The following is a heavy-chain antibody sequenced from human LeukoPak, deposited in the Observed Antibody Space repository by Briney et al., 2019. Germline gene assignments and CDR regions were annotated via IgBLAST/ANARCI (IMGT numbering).Heavy chain of an antibody. Sequence: PSETLSLTCTVSGGSISSYYWSWIRQPPGKGLEWIGYIYYSGSTNYNPSLKSRVTISVDTSKNQFSLKLSSVTAADTAVYYCAREAVVVREWTMVRGPLDYWGQGTLVTVSS. J-gene: IGHJ4*02. D-gene: IGHD3-10*01. V-gene: IGHV4-59*01. CDR3: AREAVVVREWTMVRGPLDY. CDR1: GGSISSYY. CDR2: IYYSGST.